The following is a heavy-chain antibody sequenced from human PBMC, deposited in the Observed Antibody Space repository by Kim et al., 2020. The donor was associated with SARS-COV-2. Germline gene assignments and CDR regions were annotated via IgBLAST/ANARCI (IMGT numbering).Heavy chain of an antibody. CDR1: GGSISSGDYY. J-gene: IGHJ4*02. CDR3: AREGGYYYRLDY. D-gene: IGHD3-22*01. V-gene: IGHV4-30-4*01. Sequence: SETLSLTCTVSGGSISSGDYYWSWIRQPPGKGLEWIGYIYYSGSTYYNPSLKSRVTISVDTSKNQFSLKLSSVTAADTAVYYCAREGGYYYRLDYWGQGTLVTVSS. CDR2: IYYSGST.